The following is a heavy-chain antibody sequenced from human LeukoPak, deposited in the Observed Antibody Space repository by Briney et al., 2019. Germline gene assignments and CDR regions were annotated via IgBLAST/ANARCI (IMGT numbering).Heavy chain of an antibody. CDR3: AGGFSDDDSRNWFDP. CDR2: IYSGGST. CDR1: GFTVSSNY. Sequence: GGSLRLSCAAPGFTVSSNYMSWVRQAPGKGLEWVSVIYSGGSTYYADSLKGRFTISRDNSKNTLYLQMNSQRAEDTAVYYCAGGFSDDDSRNWFDPWGQGTLVTVSS. V-gene: IGHV3-53*01. J-gene: IGHJ5*02. D-gene: IGHD3-22*01.